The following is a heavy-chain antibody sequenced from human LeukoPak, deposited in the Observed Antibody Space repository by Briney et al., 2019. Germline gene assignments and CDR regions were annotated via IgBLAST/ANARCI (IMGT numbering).Heavy chain of an antibody. J-gene: IGHJ4*02. D-gene: IGHD3-16*02. CDR2: ISSSSSYI. Sequence: PGGSLRLSCAASGFTFSSYSMNWVRQAPGKGLEWVSSISSSSSYIYYADSVKGRFTISRDNAKNSLYLQMNSLRAEDTAVYYCARAPERYVWGSYRYSPPDYWGQGTLVTVSS. V-gene: IGHV3-21*01. CDR1: GFTFSSYS. CDR3: ARAPERYVWGSYRYSPPDY.